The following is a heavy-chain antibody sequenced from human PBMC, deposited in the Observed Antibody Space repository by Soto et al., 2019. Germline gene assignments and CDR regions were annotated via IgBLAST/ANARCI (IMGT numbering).Heavy chain of an antibody. D-gene: IGHD4-17*01. CDR1: GFTFSSYG. Sequence: GGSLRLSCAASGFTFSSYGMHWVRQAPGKGLEWVAVISYDGSNKYYAGSVKGRFTISRDNSKNTLYLQMNSLRAEDTAVYYCAKPLVMTTVTRYYFDYWGQGTLVTVSS. CDR3: AKPLVMTTVTRYYFDY. V-gene: IGHV3-30*18. J-gene: IGHJ4*02. CDR2: ISYDGSNK.